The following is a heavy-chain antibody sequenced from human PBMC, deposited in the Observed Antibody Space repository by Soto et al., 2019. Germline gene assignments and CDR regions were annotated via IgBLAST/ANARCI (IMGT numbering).Heavy chain of an antibody. CDR1: GGSISSYY. V-gene: IGHV4-59*01. CDR2: IYYSGST. J-gene: IGHJ4*02. D-gene: IGHD6-19*01. Sequence: PSETLSLTCTVSGGSISSYYWSWIRQPPGKGLEWIGYIYYSGSTNYNPSLKSRVTISVDTSMNQFSLKLRSVTAADTAVYFCASSSGWITAREFAYWGQGILVTVSS. CDR3: ASSSGWITAREFAY.